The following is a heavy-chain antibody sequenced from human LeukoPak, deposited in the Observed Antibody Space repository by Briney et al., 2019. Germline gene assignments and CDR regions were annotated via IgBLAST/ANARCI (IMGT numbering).Heavy chain of an antibody. CDR3: ARGALRYFDWSFDY. V-gene: IGHV1-69*13. J-gene: IGHJ4*02. CDR1: GYTFTSYA. D-gene: IGHD3-9*01. Sequence: ASVKVSCKASGYTFTSYAMNWVRQAPGQGLEWMGGIIPIFGTANYAQKFQGRVTITADESTSTAYMELSSLRSEDTAVYYCARGALRYFDWSFDYWGRGTLVTVSS. CDR2: IIPIFGTA.